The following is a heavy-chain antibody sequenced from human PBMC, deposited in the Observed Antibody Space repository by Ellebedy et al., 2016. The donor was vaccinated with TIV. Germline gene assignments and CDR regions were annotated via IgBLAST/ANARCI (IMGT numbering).Heavy chain of an antibody. V-gene: IGHV3-66*01. D-gene: IGHD1-26*01. CDR1: GFTISSNH. Sequence: PGGSLRLSCAASGFTISSNHMSWVRQAPGKGLEWVSVIYSSGGTYYADSVKGRFTISSDNSKNTLDLQMNSLRAGDTAVYYCARIRGSYLAIDYWGQGTLVTVSS. CDR3: ARIRGSYLAIDY. CDR2: IYSSGGT. J-gene: IGHJ4*02.